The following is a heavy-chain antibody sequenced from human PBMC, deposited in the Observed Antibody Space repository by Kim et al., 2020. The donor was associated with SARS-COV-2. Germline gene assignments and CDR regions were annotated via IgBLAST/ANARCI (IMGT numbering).Heavy chain of an antibody. V-gene: IGHV1-18*01. J-gene: IGHJ4*02. Sequence: ASVKVSCKASGYTFTSYGISWVRQAPGQGLEWMGWISAYNGNTNYAQKLQGRVTMTTDTSTSTAYMELRSLRSDDTAVYYCARDRRYDILTGYHYFDYWGQGTLVTVSS. D-gene: IGHD3-9*01. CDR3: ARDRRYDILTGYHYFDY. CDR1: GYTFTSYG. CDR2: ISAYNGNT.